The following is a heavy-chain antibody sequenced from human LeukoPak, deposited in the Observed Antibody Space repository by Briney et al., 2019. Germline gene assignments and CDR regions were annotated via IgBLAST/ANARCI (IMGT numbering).Heavy chain of an antibody. V-gene: IGHV6-1*01. CDR2: TYYRSKWYN. CDR3: ARDSYAADSSGYYHDY. CDR1: GDSVSSNSAA. Sequence: SQTLSLTCAISGDSVSSNSAAWNWIRQSPSRGLEWLGRTYYRSKWYNDYAVSVKSRITINPDTSKNQFSLKLSSVTAADTAVYYCARDSYAADSSGYYHDYWGQGTLVTVSS. D-gene: IGHD3-22*01. J-gene: IGHJ4*02.